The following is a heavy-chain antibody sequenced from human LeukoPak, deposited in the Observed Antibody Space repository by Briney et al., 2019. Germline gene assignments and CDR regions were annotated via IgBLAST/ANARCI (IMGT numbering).Heavy chain of an antibody. CDR1: GGTFSSYA. CDR2: IIPIFGTV. Sequence: SVKVSCKASGGTFSSYAISWVRQAPGQGLEWMGGIIPIFGTVNYAQKFQGRVTIPADESTSTAYMELSSLRSEDTAVYYCARDQGSMVRGLYEMNYWGQGTLVTVSS. V-gene: IGHV1-69*13. CDR3: ARDQGSMVRGLYEMNY. J-gene: IGHJ4*02. D-gene: IGHD3-10*01.